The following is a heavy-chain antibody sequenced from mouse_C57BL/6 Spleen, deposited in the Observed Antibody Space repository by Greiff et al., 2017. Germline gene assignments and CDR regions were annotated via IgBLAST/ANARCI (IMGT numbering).Heavy chain of an antibody. D-gene: IGHD1-1*01. Sequence: EVQLVESGPVLVKPGASVKMSCKASGYTFTDYYMNWVKQSHGKSLEWIGVINPYNGGTSYNQKFKGKATLTVDKSSSTAYMELNSLTSEDSAVYYCARGGSYYGSSYDYWGQGTTLTVSS. CDR2: INPYNGGT. CDR1: GYTFTDYY. V-gene: IGHV1-19*01. CDR3: ARGGSYYGSSYDY. J-gene: IGHJ2*01.